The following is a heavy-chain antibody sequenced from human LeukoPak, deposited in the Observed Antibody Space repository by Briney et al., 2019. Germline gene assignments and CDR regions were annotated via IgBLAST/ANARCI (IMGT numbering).Heavy chain of an antibody. D-gene: IGHD1-26*01. Sequence: GGSLRLSCAASGFTFSSYAMSWVRQAPGKGREWVSAISGSGGSTYYADSVKGRFTISRDNSKNTLYLQMNSLRAEDTAVYYCAKVGGGSYFRWFDPWGQGTLVTVSS. CDR3: AKVGGGSYFRWFDP. V-gene: IGHV3-23*01. CDR2: ISGSGGST. CDR1: GFTFSSYA. J-gene: IGHJ5*02.